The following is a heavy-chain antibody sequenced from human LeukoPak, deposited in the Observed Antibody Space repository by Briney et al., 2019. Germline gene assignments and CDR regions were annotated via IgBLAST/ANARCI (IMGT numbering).Heavy chain of an antibody. V-gene: IGHV1-2*02. Sequence: ASVKVSCKASGYTFTGYYMHWVRQAPGQGLEWMGWINPNSGGTNYAQKFQGRVTMTRDTSISTAYMELSRLRSDDTAVYYCARAGTGAAAACPGTSFDFWGQGTMVTVSS. CDR3: ARAGTGAAAACPGTSFDF. J-gene: IGHJ3*01. D-gene: IGHD6-13*01. CDR2: INPNSGGT. CDR1: GYTFTGYY.